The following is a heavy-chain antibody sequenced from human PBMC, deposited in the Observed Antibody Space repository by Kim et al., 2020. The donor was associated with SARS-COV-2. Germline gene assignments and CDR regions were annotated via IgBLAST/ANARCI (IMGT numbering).Heavy chain of an antibody. Sequence: NHSGSTNYNPSLKSRVTISVDTSKNQFSLKLSSVTAADTAVYYCAIEDYFDYWGQGTLVTVSS. J-gene: IGHJ4*02. CDR3: AIEDYFDY. V-gene: IGHV4-34*01. CDR2: NHSGST.